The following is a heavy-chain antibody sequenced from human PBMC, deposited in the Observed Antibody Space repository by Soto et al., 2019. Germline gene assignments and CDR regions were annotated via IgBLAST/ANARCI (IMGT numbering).Heavy chain of an antibody. D-gene: IGHD3-3*01. CDR1: GYTFTGSY. J-gene: IGHJ6*02. Sequence: ASVKVSCKASGYTFTGSYMHWVRQAPGQGLEWMGWINPNSGGTNYAQKFQGWVTMTRDTSISTAYMELSRLRSDDTAVYYCARDRGELYDFWSGSTPYYYYYGMDVWGQGTTVTVSS. CDR2: INPNSGGT. CDR3: ARDRGELYDFWSGSTPYYYYYGMDV. V-gene: IGHV1-2*04.